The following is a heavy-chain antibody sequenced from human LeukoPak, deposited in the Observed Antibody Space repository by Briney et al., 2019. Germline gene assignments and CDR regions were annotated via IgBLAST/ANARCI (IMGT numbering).Heavy chain of an antibody. CDR1: GFSFSSHW. J-gene: IGHJ4*02. CDR3: ARGGRDIAALDY. Sequence: PGGSLRLSCAASGFSFSSHWMYWVRKPPEKGLVWVSRIKTDGSITTYADSVRGRFTISRDNAKNTLYLQMNSLRAEDTAVYYCARGGRDIAALDYWGQGTLATVSS. V-gene: IGHV3-74*01. CDR2: IKTDGSIT. D-gene: IGHD6-6*01.